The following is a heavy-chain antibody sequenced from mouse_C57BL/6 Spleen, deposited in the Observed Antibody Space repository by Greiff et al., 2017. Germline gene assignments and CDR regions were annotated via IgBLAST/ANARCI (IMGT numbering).Heavy chain of an antibody. CDR3: AETTDGYYAMGY. D-gene: IGHD2-1*01. J-gene: IGHJ4*01. Sequence: VQLQQPGAELVKPGASVKLSCKASGFNFKSYWMQWVKQRPGQGLEWIGEIDPSDRDTDFNQKLKGKATLTIDTYSSTAYMQLSSLTSEDAAVYCRAETTDGYYAMGYWGQGTSVTVS. V-gene: IGHV1-50*01. CDR1: GFNFKSYW. CDR2: IDPSDRDT.